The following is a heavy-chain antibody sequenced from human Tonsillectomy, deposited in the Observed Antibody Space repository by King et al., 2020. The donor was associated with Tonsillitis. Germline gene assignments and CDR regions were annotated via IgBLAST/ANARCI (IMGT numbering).Heavy chain of an antibody. J-gene: IGHJ6*02. D-gene: IGHD4-11*01. CDR2: ISDDGSNK. V-gene: IGHV3-30*04. Sequence: VQLVESGGGVVQPGRSLRLSCAASGFTFSSYVMHWVRQAPGKGLEWVALISDDGSNKYYADSVKGRFTISRDNSKNTLYLQMNSLRAEDTAVYYCARGAAYITVTRDYYYYGMDVWGQGTTVTVSS. CDR1: GFTFSSYV. CDR3: ARGAAYITVTRDYYYYGMDV.